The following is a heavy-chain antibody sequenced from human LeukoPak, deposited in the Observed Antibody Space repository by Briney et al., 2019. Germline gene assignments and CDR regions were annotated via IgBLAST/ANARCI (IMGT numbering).Heavy chain of an antibody. CDR1: GGSFSGYY. J-gene: IGHJ1*01. V-gene: IGHV4-34*01. D-gene: IGHD2-15*01. CDR3: ARAPRCSGGSCYRAEYFQH. Sequence: SETLSLTCAVYGGSFSGYYWSWIRQPPGKGLEWIGEINHSGSTNYNPFLKSRVTISVDTSKNQFSLKLSSVTAADTAVYYCARAPRCSGGSCYRAEYFQHWGQGTLVTVSS. CDR2: INHSGST.